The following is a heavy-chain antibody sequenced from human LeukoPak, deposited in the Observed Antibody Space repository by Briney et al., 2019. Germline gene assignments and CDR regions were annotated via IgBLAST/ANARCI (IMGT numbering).Heavy chain of an antibody. CDR2: ILHSGST. CDR1: GGSISSYY. Sequence: PSETLSLTCTVSGGSISSYYWTWIRQSPGKGLEWIGCILHSGSTNYNPSLKTQVTISIDTSKKRFSLNLSSVTAADTAVYYCARGRGRGWSSEVGAFDIWGQGRMVTVSS. D-gene: IGHD6-19*01. V-gene: IGHV4-59*01. J-gene: IGHJ3*02. CDR3: ARGRGRGWSSEVGAFDI.